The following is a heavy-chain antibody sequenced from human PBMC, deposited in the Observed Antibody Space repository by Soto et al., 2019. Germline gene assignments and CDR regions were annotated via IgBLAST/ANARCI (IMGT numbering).Heavy chain of an antibody. D-gene: IGHD3-22*01. V-gene: IGHV1-2*04. Sequence: ASVKVSCKASGYTFTGYYMHWVRQAPGQGLEWMGWINPNGGGTNYAQKFQGWVTMTRDTSISTAYMELSRLRSDDTAVYYCARSQDSSGSEDAFDIWGQGTMVTVSS. CDR3: ARSQDSSGSEDAFDI. CDR1: GYTFTGYY. CDR2: INPNGGGT. J-gene: IGHJ3*02.